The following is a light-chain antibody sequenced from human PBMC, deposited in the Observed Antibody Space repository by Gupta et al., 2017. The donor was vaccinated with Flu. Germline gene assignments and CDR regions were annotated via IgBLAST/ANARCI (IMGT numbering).Light chain of an antibody. Sequence: TSSGDKLGDKYACWYQQKPGQSPVLVIYQDSKRPAGIHERFSGSNSGNTATLTISGTQAMDEADYYCQAWDSSTAVFGTGTKVTVL. CDR2: QDS. CDR1: KLGDKY. V-gene: IGLV3-1*01. J-gene: IGLJ1*01. CDR3: QAWDSSTAV.